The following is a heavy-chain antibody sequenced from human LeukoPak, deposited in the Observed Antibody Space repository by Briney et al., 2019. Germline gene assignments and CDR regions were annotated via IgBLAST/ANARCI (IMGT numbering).Heavy chain of an antibody. CDR1: GGSISSGGYY. Sequence: PSETLSLTCTVSGGSISSGGYYWSWIRQHPGKGLEWIGYIYYSGSTYYNPSLKSRVTISVDTSKNQFSLKLSSVTAADTAVYYCASGGGSGSYYKSPDYFDYWGQGTLVTVSS. CDR3: ASGGGSGSYYKSPDYFDY. D-gene: IGHD3-10*01. J-gene: IGHJ4*02. V-gene: IGHV4-31*03. CDR2: IYYSGST.